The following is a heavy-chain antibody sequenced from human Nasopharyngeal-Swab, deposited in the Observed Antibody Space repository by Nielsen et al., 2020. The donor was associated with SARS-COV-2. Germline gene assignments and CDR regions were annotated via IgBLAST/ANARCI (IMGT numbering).Heavy chain of an antibody. CDR2: IIPIFGTA. Sequence: WVRQAPGQGLEWMGGIIPIFGTANYAQKFQGRVTITADKSTSTAYMELSSLRSEDTAVYYCARVIGMGGDLWSSSSYYYYGMDVWGQGTTVTVSS. J-gene: IGHJ6*02. D-gene: IGHD3-10*01. CDR3: ARVIGMGGDLWSSSSYYYYGMDV. V-gene: IGHV1-69*06.